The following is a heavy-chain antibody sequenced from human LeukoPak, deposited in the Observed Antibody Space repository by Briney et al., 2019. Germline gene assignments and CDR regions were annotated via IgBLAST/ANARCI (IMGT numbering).Heavy chain of an antibody. Sequence: QPGGSLRLSCAASGFTFSSYAMSWVRQAPGKGLEWVSAISGSGGSTYYADSVKGRFTISRDNSKNTLYLQMNSLRAEDTAVYYCANIGFVSSGFYFDYWGQGTLVTVPS. D-gene: IGHD6-19*01. CDR3: ANIGFVSSGFYFDY. J-gene: IGHJ4*02. CDR1: GFTFSSYA. CDR2: ISGSGGST. V-gene: IGHV3-23*01.